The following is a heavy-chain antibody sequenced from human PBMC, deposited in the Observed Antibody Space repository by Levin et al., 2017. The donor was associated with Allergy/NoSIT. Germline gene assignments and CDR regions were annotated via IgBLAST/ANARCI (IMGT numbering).Heavy chain of an antibody. CDR1: GFTFSSYG. CDR2: ISYDGRNK. J-gene: IGHJ1*01. CDR3: AKDRVGSSWIPQH. D-gene: IGHD6-13*01. Sequence: GGSLRLSCAASGFTFSSYGMHWVRQAPGKGLEWVAVISYDGRNKYYADSVKGRFTISRDNSKNTLFLQMNSLRTEDTAVYYCAKDRVGSSWIPQHWGQGILVTVSS. V-gene: IGHV3-30*18.